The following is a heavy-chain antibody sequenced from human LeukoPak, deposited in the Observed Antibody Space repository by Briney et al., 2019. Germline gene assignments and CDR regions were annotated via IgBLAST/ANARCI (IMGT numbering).Heavy chain of an antibody. CDR3: ATGYYGSGSYEFDP. CDR1: GYTFTDYY. D-gene: IGHD3-10*01. Sequence: ASVKVSCKVSGYTFTDYYMHWVQQAPGKGLEWMGLVDPEDGETIYAEKFQGRVTITADTSTDTAYMELSSLRSGDTAVYYCATGYYGSGSYEFDPWGQGTLVTVSS. CDR2: VDPEDGET. V-gene: IGHV1-69-2*01. J-gene: IGHJ5*02.